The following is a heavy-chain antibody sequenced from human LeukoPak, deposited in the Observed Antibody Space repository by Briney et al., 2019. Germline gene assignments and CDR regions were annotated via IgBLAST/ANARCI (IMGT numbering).Heavy chain of an antibody. Sequence: ASVKVSCKASGYTFTGYYMHWVRQAPGQGLEWMGWINPNSGGTNYAQKFQGGVTMTRDTSISTAYMELSRLRSDDTAVYYCARDDSYYYGSGSKRYYFDYWGQGTLVTVSS. CDR1: GYTFTGYY. CDR3: ARDDSYYYGSGSKRYYFDY. D-gene: IGHD3-10*01. J-gene: IGHJ4*02. CDR2: INPNSGGT. V-gene: IGHV1-2*02.